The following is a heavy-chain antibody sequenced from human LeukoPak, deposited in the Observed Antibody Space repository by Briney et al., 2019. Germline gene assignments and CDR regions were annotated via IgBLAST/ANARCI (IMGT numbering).Heavy chain of an antibody. Sequence: PSETLSLTCAVYGGSFSGYSWSWIRQPPGKGLEWIGYIYHSGSTYYNPSLKSRVTISEDRSKNQFSLKLSSVTAADTAVYYCARDRKEGYGSGPFDYWGQGTLVTVSS. V-gene: IGHV4-30-2*01. CDR1: GGSFSGYS. CDR2: IYHSGST. J-gene: IGHJ4*02. CDR3: ARDRKEGYGSGPFDY. D-gene: IGHD3-10*01.